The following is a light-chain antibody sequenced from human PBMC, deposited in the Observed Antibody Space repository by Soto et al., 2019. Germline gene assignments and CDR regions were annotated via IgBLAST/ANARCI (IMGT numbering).Light chain of an antibody. CDR3: ISYTDRQSYL. Sequence: QSALTQPASVSGSPGQSITISCTGTSSNVGSYKLVSWYQQHPGKAPKLMIFEVNKRPSGVSNRFSGSKSGITASLTISGLQTEDEADYYCISYTDRQSYLFGTGTKVTVL. V-gene: IGLV2-14*02. CDR2: EVN. J-gene: IGLJ1*01. CDR1: SSNVGSYKL.